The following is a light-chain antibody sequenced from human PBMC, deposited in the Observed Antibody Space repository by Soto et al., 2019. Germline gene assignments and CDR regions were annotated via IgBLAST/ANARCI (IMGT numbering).Light chain of an antibody. CDR1: SSDVGGYNY. J-gene: IGLJ2*01. CDR3: TSYTGSTTRYVL. V-gene: IGLV2-14*03. CDR2: AVN. Sequence: QSALTQPASVSGSPGQSITISCTGTSSDVGGYNYVSWYQQHPGMAPKLMLYAVNNRPSGVSSRFSGSKSGNTASLTISGLQAEDEADYFCTSYTGSTTRYVLFGGGTKLTVL.